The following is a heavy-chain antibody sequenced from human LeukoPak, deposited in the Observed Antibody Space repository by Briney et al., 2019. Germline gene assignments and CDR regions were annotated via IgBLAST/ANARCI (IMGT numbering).Heavy chain of an antibody. Sequence: GGSLRLSCAASGFTFSSYWMSWVRQAPGKGLEWVANIKQDGSEKYYVDSVEGRFTISRDNAKNSLYLQMNSLRAEDTAVYYCASLTITMVRGHFNYWGQGTLVTVSS. V-gene: IGHV3-7*01. CDR1: GFTFSSYW. CDR2: IKQDGSEK. CDR3: ASLTITMVRGHFNY. D-gene: IGHD3-10*01. J-gene: IGHJ4*02.